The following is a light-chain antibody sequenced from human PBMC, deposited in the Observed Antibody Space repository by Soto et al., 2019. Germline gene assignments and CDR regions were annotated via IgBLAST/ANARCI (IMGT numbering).Light chain of an antibody. J-gene: IGLJ3*02. CDR1: SGHSSYI. CDR2: VEGSGSY. CDR3: ETWDSYTLV. Sequence: QSVLTQSSSASASLGSSVKLTCTLSSGHSSYIIAWHQQQPGKAPRYLMKVEGSGSYNKGSGVPDRFSGSSSGADRYLTISNLQSEDEADYHCETWDSYTLVFGGGTKVTVL. V-gene: IGLV4-60*03.